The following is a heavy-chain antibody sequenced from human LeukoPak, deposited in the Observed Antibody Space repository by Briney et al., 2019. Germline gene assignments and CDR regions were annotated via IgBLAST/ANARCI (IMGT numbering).Heavy chain of an antibody. V-gene: IGHV1-46*01. CDR1: GYTFTSYY. CDR2: INPSGGST. CDR3: AREPATMVRGVITHYYYYMDV. J-gene: IGHJ6*03. Sequence: GASVKVSCKASGYTFTSYYMHWVRQAPGQGLEWMGIINPSGGSTSYAQKFQGRVTMTRDMSTSTVYMELSSLRSEDTAVYYCAREPATMVRGVITHYYYYMDVWGKGTTVTVSS. D-gene: IGHD3-10*01.